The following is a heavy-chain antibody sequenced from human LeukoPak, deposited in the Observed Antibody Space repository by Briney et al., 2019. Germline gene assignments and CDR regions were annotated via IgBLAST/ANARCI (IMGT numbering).Heavy chain of an antibody. CDR1: GYTFTSYA. Sequence: ASVKVSRKASGYTFTSYAMHWVRQAPGQRLEWMGWINTGNGNTKYSQKFQGRVTITRDTSASTAYMELSSLRSEDTAVYYCAIGYSSSWYGPALDYWGQGTLVTVSS. J-gene: IGHJ4*02. CDR3: AIGYSSSWYGPALDY. CDR2: INTGNGNT. D-gene: IGHD6-13*01. V-gene: IGHV1-3*04.